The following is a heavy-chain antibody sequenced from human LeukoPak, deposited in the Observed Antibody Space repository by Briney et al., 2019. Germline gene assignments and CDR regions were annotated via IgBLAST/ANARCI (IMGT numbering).Heavy chain of an antibody. J-gene: IGHJ4*02. V-gene: IGHV3-48*03. CDR2: ISSSGSTI. D-gene: IGHD3-22*01. CDR3: ARASYYYDTKGPDY. CDR1: GFIFTSFE. Sequence: GGSLRLSCAASGFIFTSFEVYWVRQAPGKGLEWVSYISSSGSTIYYTDSVKGRFTMPRDNTKNSLYLQMNSLRAEDTGLYYCARASYYYDTKGPDYWGQGTLVTVSS.